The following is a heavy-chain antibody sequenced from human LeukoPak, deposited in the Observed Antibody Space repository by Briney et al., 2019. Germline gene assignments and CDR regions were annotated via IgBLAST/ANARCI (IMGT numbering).Heavy chain of an antibody. J-gene: IGHJ4*02. CDR2: ISYDGSNK. CDR3: ARDRNRISYYFDSSGHYFDY. D-gene: IGHD3-22*01. Sequence: PGGSLRLSCAVSGFSFNSYGMHWVRQAPGKGLEWVAFISYDGSNKNHADSVKGRFSVSRDNSNNTLYLQMNSLRAEDTAMYYCARDRNRISYYFDSSGHYFDYWGQGTLVTVSS. V-gene: IGHV3-33*01. CDR1: GFSFNSYG.